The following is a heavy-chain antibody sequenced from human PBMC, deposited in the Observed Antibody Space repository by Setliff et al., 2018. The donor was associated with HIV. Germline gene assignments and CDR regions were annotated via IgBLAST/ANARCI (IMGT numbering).Heavy chain of an antibody. D-gene: IGHD2-15*01. CDR3: SRLTRSSSNSYKGRFDP. CDR1: DASINSNNYY. J-gene: IGHJ5*02. Sequence: KPSETLSLTCSISDASINSNNYYWVWIRQTPGKGLEWIGSIYYSGTAYYNPSLKSRLIISVDTSKNQFSLNLRSMSAADTAVYFCSRLTRSSSNSYKGRFDPWGQGTLVTVSS. V-gene: IGHV4-39*01. CDR2: IYYSGTA.